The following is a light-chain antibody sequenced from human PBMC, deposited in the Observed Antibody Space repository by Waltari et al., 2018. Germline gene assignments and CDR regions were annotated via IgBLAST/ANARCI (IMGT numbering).Light chain of an antibody. CDR1: SPNIGNNY. J-gene: IGLJ2*01. CDR3: GTWDSRMSVGV. V-gene: IGLV1-51*01. Sequence: QSVLTQPPSLSPASGPQATISSPGLSPNIGNNYVSWYQQFPGTAPKLLIYQNDKRPTGIPGRFSGAKSGTSATLDIHGLQTGDEADYYCGTWDSRMSVGVLGGGTKVTVL. CDR2: QND.